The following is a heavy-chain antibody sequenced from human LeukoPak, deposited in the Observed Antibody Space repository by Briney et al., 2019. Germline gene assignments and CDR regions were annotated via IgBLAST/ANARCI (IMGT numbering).Heavy chain of an antibody. CDR3: ATGGGWEPSSGVVTHIDV. Sequence: GGSLRLSCAVSGITLSNYGMTWVRQAPGKGLEWVAGLSGSGGSTNYADSVKGRFTISRDNAKNTLYLQMSSLRVEDTAVYYCATGGGWEPSSGVVTHIDVWGKGTTVTVSS. CDR1: GITLSNYG. D-gene: IGHD3-3*01. J-gene: IGHJ6*03. CDR2: LSGSGGST. V-gene: IGHV3-23*01.